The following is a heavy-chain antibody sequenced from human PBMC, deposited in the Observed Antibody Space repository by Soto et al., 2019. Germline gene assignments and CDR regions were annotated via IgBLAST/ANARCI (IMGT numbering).Heavy chain of an antibody. CDR3: AREGEGLVVTAALDY. CDR1: GFTFSSYA. CDR2: ISYDGSNK. Sequence: QVQLVESGGGVVQPGRSLRLSCAASGFTFSSYAMHWVRQAPGKGLEWVAVISYDGSNKYYADSVKGRFTISRDNSKNTLYLQMNSLRAEDTAVYYCAREGEGLVVTAALDYWGQGTLVTVSS. J-gene: IGHJ4*02. V-gene: IGHV3-30-3*01. D-gene: IGHD2-21*02.